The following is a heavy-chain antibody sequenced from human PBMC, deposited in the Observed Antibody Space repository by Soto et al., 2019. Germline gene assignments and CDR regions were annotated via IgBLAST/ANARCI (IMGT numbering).Heavy chain of an antibody. CDR3: AKIGGAETDYYYYYGMDV. J-gene: IGHJ6*02. D-gene: IGHD1-26*01. V-gene: IGHV3-30*18. Sequence: QVQLVESGGGVVQPGRSLRLSCAASGFTFSSYGMHWVRQAPGKGLEWVAVISSDGSNKYYADSVKGRFTISRDNSKNTLYLQMNSLRAEDTAVYYCAKIGGAETDYYYYYGMDVWGQGTTVTVSS. CDR1: GFTFSSYG. CDR2: ISSDGSNK.